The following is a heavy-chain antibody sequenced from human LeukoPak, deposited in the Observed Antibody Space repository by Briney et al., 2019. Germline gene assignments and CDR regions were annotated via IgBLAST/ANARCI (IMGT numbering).Heavy chain of an antibody. CDR2: INPNSGGT. D-gene: IGHD6-13*01. J-gene: IGHJ5*02. CDR3: ARAGYSSSWYWFDP. V-gene: IGHV1-2*02. Sequence: ASLKVSCKASGYVFTGYYMHWVRQAPGQGLEWMGWINPNSGGTNYAQKFQGRVTMTRDTSISTAYMELSRLRSDDTAVYYCARAGYSSSWYWFDPWGQGTLVTVSS. CDR1: GYVFTGYY.